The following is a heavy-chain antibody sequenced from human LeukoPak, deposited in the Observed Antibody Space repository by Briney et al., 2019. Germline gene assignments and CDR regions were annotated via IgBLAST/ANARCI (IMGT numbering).Heavy chain of an antibody. V-gene: IGHV1-2*02. CDR2: INPNSGGT. CDR1: GGTFSSYA. J-gene: IGHJ4*02. CDR3: ARDQGGYYSSSWVFDY. D-gene: IGHD6-13*01. Sequence: ASVKVSCKASGGTFSSYAISWVRQAPGQGLEWMGWINPNSGGTNYAQKFQGRVTMTRDTSISTAYMELSRLRSDDTAVYYCARDQGGYYSSSWVFDYWGQGTLVTVSS.